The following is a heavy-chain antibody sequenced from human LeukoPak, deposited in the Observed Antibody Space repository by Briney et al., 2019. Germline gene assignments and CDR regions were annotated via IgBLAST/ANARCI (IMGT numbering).Heavy chain of an antibody. D-gene: IGHD3-3*01. CDR1: GGSFSGYY. CDR2: INHSGST. J-gene: IGHJ3*02. Sequence: SETLSLTCAVYGGSFSGYYWSWIRQPPGKGLEWIGEINHSGSTNYNPSLKSRVTISVDTSKNQFSLKLSSVTAADTAVYYCARGSHYDFWSGIRWAFDIWGQGTMVTVSS. V-gene: IGHV4-34*01. CDR3: ARGSHYDFWSGIRWAFDI.